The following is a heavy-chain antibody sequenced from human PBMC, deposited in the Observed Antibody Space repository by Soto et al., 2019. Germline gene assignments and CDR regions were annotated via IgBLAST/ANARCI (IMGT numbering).Heavy chain of an antibody. CDR2: INPNSGGT. V-gene: IGHV1-2*02. CDR3: ARGHLYYYDSSGYYYKLFDY. CDR1: GYTFTGYY. Sequence: ASVKVSCKASGYTFTGYYMHWVRQAPGQGLEWMGWINPNSGGTNYAQKFQGRVTTTRDTSISTAYMELSRLRSDDTAVYYCARGHLYYYDSSGYYYKLFDYWGQGTLVTVSS. J-gene: IGHJ4*02. D-gene: IGHD3-22*01.